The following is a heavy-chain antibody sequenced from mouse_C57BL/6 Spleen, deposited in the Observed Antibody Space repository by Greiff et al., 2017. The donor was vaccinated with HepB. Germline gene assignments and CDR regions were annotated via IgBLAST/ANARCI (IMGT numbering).Heavy chain of an antibody. J-gene: IGHJ3*01. V-gene: IGHV1-26*01. Sequence: EVQLQQSGPELVKPGASVKISCKASGYTFTDYYMNWVKQSHGKSLEWIGDINPNNGGTSYNQKFKGKATLTVDKSSSTAYMELRSLTSEDSAVYYCARCNAGTWFAYWGQGTLVTVAA. CDR3: ARCNAGTWFAY. CDR2: INPNNGGT. D-gene: IGHD2-1*01. CDR1: GYTFTDYY.